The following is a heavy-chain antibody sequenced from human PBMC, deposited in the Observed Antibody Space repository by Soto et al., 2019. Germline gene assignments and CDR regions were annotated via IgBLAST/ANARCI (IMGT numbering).Heavy chain of an antibody. J-gene: IGHJ4*02. CDR3: ARWFTYGNFDYFDY. CDR2: INSGGGTT. D-gene: IGHD3-10*01. V-gene: IGHV3-74*01. Sequence: GGSLILSCAASGFTFSTFWMHWFRQGPGKGLVWVARINSGGGTTTYADSVKGRFTISRDNAKNTLYLQMNGLRAEDTAIYYCARWFTYGNFDYFDYWGQGSQVTVSS. CDR1: GFTFSTFW.